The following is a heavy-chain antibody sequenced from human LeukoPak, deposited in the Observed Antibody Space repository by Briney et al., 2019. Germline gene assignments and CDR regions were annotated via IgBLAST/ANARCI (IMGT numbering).Heavy chain of an antibody. CDR2: IYYSGST. CDR1: GGSISSSSYS. J-gene: IGHJ4*02. CDR3: AIPSGADYFDY. D-gene: IGHD3-10*01. V-gene: IGHV4-39*01. Sequence: SETLSLTCTVSGGSISSSSYSWGWIRQPPGKGLEWIGSIYYSGSTYYNPSLKSRVTISVDTSKNQFSLKLSSVTAADTAVYYCAIPSGADYFDYWGQGTLVTVSS.